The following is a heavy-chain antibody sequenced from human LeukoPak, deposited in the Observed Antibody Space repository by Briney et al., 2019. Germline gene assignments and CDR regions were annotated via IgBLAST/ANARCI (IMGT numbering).Heavy chain of an antibody. Sequence: KPSGTLSLTCTVSGGSVSSGSYYWSWIRQPPGKGLEWIGYIYYSGSTNYNPSLKSRVTISVDTSKNQFSLKLSSVTAADTAVFYCARVASGYDVFDIWGQGTMVTVSS. V-gene: IGHV4-61*01. CDR1: GGSVSSGSYY. CDR2: IYYSGST. CDR3: ARVASGYDVFDI. J-gene: IGHJ3*02. D-gene: IGHD3-3*01.